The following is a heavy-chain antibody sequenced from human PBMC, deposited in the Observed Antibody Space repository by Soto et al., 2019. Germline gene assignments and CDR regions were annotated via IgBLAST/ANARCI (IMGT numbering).Heavy chain of an antibody. J-gene: IGHJ4*02. D-gene: IGHD5-18*01. CDR1: GVTFDDYT. CDR3: AKAGAYNYGSYFDY. CDR2: ISWDGGIT. V-gene: IGHV3-43*01. Sequence: GGSLRLSCAASGVTFDDYTVQWVRQATGKGLGWVSLISWDGGITYYADSVKGRFTISRDNSKNSLYLQMNSLTTEDTALYYCAKAGAYNYGSYFDYWGQGTLVTVSS.